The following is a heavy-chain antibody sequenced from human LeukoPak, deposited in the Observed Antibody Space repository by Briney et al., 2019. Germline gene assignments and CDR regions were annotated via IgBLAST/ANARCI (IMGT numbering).Heavy chain of an antibody. D-gene: IGHD2-2*02. V-gene: IGHV4-34*01. CDR3: ARGSQDCSSTSCYSVWFDP. CDR1: GGSFSGYY. Sequence: SETLSLTCAVYGGSFSGYYWSWIRQPPGKGLEWIGEINHSGSTNYNPSLKSRVTISVDTSKNQFSLKLSSVTAADTAVYYCARGSQDCSSTSCYSVWFDPWGQGTLVTASS. J-gene: IGHJ5*02. CDR2: INHSGST.